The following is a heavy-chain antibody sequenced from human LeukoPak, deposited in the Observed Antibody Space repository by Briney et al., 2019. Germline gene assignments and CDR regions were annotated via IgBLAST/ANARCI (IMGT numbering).Heavy chain of an antibody. CDR3: EGYCSSTSCYPWNFDY. D-gene: IGHD2-2*01. V-gene: IGHV3-30*02. CDR1: GFPFSSYG. CDR2: IRYDGSNK. Sequence: PGGSLSLSCAASGFPFSSYGMHWGRQAPGKGLEGGAFIRYDGSNKYYADSVKGRFTISRDNSKNTLYLQMNSLRAEDTAVYYCEGYCSSTSCYPWNFDYWGQGTLVTVSS. J-gene: IGHJ4*02.